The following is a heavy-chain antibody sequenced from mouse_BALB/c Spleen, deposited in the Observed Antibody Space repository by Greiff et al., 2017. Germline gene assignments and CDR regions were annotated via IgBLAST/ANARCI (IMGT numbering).Heavy chain of an antibody. Sequence: EVQRVESGGGLVKPGGSLKLSCAASGFTFSSYTMSWVRQTPEKRLEWVATISSGGSYTYYPDSVKGRFTISRDNAKNTLYLQMSSLKSEDTAMYYCTREATTAYFDYWGQGTTLTVSS. CDR2: ISSGGSYT. D-gene: IGHD1-2*01. CDR1: GFTFSSYT. V-gene: IGHV5-6-4*01. CDR3: TREATTAYFDY. J-gene: IGHJ2*01.